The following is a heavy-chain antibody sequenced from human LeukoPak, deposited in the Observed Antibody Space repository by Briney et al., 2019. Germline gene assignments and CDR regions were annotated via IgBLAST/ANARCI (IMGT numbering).Heavy chain of an antibody. D-gene: IGHD5-18*01. CDR3: ARGSDVDTTGYYYYYMDV. CDR1: GGSFSGYY. Sequence: SETLSLTCAVYGGSFSGYYWSWIRQPPGKGREWIGYIYYSGSTNYNPYLKSRVTRSVDTSKNQFSLKLSSVTAADTAVYYCARGSDVDTTGYYYYYMDVWGKGTTVTISS. V-gene: IGHV4-59*01. J-gene: IGHJ6*03. CDR2: IYYSGST.